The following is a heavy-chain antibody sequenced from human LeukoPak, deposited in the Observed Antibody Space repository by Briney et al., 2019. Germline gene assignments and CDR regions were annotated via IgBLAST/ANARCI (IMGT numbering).Heavy chain of an antibody. CDR1: GGSISSYY. CDR3: ARYFDWLLWSWFDP. J-gene: IGHJ5*02. CDR2: IYTSGST. Sequence: SETLSLSCTVSGGSISSYYWSWIRQPAGKGLEWIGRIYTSGSTNYNPSLKSRVTMSVDTSKNQFSLKLSSVTAADTAVYYCARYFDWLLWSWFDPWGQGTLATVSS. D-gene: IGHD3-9*01. V-gene: IGHV4-4*07.